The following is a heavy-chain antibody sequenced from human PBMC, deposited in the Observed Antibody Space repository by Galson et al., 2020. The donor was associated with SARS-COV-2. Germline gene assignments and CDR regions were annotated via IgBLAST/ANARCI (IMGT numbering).Heavy chain of an antibody. J-gene: IGHJ2*01. CDR1: GGSISSAHYS. V-gene: IGHV4-39*02. CDR3: ARFDSSGYYQKYFDL. D-gene: IGHD3-22*01. CDR2: FHYSGST. Sequence: SETLSLTCSFSGGSISSAHYSWGWVRQPPGKGLEWIGNFHYSGSTYYSPSLQSRISISVDTSNNHFSLNLRSVTAADTAVYYCARFDSSGYYQKYFDLWGRGTLVTVSS.